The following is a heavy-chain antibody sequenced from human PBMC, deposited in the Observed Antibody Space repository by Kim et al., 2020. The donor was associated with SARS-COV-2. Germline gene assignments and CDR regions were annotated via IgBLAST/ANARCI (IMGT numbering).Heavy chain of an antibody. CDR1: GFTFSSYG. J-gene: IGHJ3*02. CDR2: ISSSGSTI. V-gene: IGHV3-48*03. D-gene: IGHD3-3*01. Sequence: GGSLRLSCAASGFTFSSYGMHWVRQAPGKGLEWVSVISSSGSTIYYADSVKGRFTISRDNAKNSLYLQMNSLRAEDTAVYYCARDKPHITILVVVIGHFDIWGQGTMVPVSS. CDR3: ARDKPHITILVVVIGHFDI.